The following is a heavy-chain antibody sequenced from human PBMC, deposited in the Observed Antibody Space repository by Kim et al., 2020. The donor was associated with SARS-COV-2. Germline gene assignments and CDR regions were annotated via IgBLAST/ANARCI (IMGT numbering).Heavy chain of an antibody. D-gene: IGHD6-13*01. CDR2: ISSSSTYT. CDR3: ARDTTTAAADHYYYYGMDV. J-gene: IGHJ6*02. V-gene: IGHV3-11*06. CDR1: GFTFSDYF. Sequence: GGSLRLSCAASGFTFSDYFMSWIRQAPGKGLEWVSYISSSSTYTNYADSVKGRFTISRDNAKNSLYLQMNSLRAEDTAVYYCARDTTTAAADHYYYYGMDVWGQGTTVTVSS.